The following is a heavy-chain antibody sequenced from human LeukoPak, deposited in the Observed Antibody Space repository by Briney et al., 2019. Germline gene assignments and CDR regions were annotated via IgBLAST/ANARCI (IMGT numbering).Heavy chain of an antibody. D-gene: IGHD3-10*01. CDR2: VDYSGST. V-gene: IGHV4-39*01. CDR1: GGSINRGNYN. J-gene: IGHJ6*03. CDR3: ASVRRGFGESSKYYSYYYMDV. Sequence: SETLSLTCTVSGGSINRGNYNWDWIRQPPGKGLEWIGNVDYSGSTDYNPSLKSRVTISVDTSKKQFSLRLSSVTAADTAVYYCASVRRGFGESSKYYSYYYMDVWGNGTTVTISS.